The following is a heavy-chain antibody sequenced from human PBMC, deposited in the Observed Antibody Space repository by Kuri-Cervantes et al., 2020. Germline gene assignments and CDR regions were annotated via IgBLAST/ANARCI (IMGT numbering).Heavy chain of an antibody. V-gene: IGHV3-21*01. CDR3: ARDSPYSSGWTFDY. D-gene: IGHD6-19*01. CDR1: GFTFSTYV. Sequence: GESLKISCEASGFTFSTYVMNWVRQAPGKGLEWVSSISSSSSYIYYADSVKGRSTISRDNAKNSLYLQMNSLRAEDTAVYYCARDSPYSSGWTFDYWGQGTLVTVSS. J-gene: IGHJ4*02. CDR2: ISSSSSYI.